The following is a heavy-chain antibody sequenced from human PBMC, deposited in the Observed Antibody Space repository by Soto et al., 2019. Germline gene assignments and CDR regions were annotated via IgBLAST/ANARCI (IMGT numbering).Heavy chain of an antibody. J-gene: IGHJ4*02. V-gene: IGHV3-33*01. CDR3: ARSYGDYAWGFDY. CDR2: IWYDGSNK. D-gene: IGHD4-17*01. Sequence: QVQLVESGGGVVQPGRSLRLSCAASGFTFSSYGMHWVRQAPGKGLEWVAVIWYDGSNKYYADSVKGRFTISRDNSKKTLSLQMNSPRAEDTAVYYCARSYGDYAWGFDYWAQGTLVTVSS. CDR1: GFTFSSYG.